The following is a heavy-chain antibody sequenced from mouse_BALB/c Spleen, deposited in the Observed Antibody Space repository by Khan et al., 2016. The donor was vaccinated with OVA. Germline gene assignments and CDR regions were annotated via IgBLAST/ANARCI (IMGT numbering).Heavy chain of an antibody. CDR3: ASIYYGNYYYYAMDY. CDR2: IWSGGST. Sequence: VQLQESGPGLVQPSQSLSITCTVSGFSITSYGVHWVRQSPGKGLEWLGVIWSGGSTDYNAAFISRLSISKDNSKSQVFFKMNSLQANDTAIYYCASIYYGNYYYYAMDYWGQGTSVTVSS. D-gene: IGHD2-1*01. V-gene: IGHV2-2*02. J-gene: IGHJ4*01. CDR1: GFSITSYG.